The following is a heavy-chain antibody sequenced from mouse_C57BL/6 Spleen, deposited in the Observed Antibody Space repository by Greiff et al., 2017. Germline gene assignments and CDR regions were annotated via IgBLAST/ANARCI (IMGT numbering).Heavy chain of an antibody. J-gene: IGHJ4*01. D-gene: IGHD2-2*01. Sequence: QVQLQQPGAELVRPGTSVKLSCKASGYTFTSYWMHWVKQRPGQGLEWIGVIDPSDSYTNYNQKFKGKATLTVDTSSSTAYMQLSSLTSEDSAVYYCARWLPHYAMDDWGQGTSVTVSS. CDR2: IDPSDSYT. CDR1: GYTFTSYW. CDR3: ARWLPHYAMDD. V-gene: IGHV1-59*01.